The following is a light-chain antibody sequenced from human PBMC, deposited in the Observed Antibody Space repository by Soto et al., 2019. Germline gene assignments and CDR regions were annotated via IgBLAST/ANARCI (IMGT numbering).Light chain of an antibody. CDR2: CAS. V-gene: IGKV3-15*01. Sequence: EILMTQSPATLSVSPGERVTLSCRASQSISSKLAWYQQRPGQAPRLLIYCASTRATGIPSRFSGSGSGTEFTLTITSLQSEDNALYYCQQYYNWQPRVGQGTKVDIK. CDR1: QSISSK. J-gene: IGKJ1*01. CDR3: QQYYNWQPR.